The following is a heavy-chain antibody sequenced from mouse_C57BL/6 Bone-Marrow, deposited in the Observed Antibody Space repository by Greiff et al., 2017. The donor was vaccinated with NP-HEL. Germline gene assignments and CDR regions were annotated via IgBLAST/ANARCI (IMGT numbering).Heavy chain of an antibody. J-gene: IGHJ2*01. V-gene: IGHV5-6*02. CDR2: ISSGGSYT. D-gene: IGHD1-2*01. CDR1: GFTFSSYG. Sequence: DVKLVESGGDLVKPGGSLKLSCAASGFTFSSYGMSWVRQTPDKRLEWVATISSGGSYTYYPDSVKGRFTISRDNAKNTLYLQMSSLKSEDTAMYYCARHPLLPYYFDYWGKGTTLTVSS. CDR3: ARHPLLPYYFDY.